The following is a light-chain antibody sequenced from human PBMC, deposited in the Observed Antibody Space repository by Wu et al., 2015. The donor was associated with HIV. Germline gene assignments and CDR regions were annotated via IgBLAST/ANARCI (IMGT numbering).Light chain of an antibody. CDR1: QSVSSSN. V-gene: IGKV3-20*01. Sequence: CRASQSVSSSNLDLGTNAENPRPRRPHGSSIYGTSSRATGIPDRFSSSGSGTDFTLTISRLEPEDFAVYYCQQYGTSPPYTFGQGRSWGSN. CDR2: GTS. J-gene: IGKJ2*01. CDR3: QQYGTSPPYT.